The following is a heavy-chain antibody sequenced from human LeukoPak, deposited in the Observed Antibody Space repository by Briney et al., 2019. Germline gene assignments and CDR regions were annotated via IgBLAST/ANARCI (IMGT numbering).Heavy chain of an antibody. CDR1: GYTFTSYG. J-gene: IGHJ4*02. CDR2: ISAYNGNT. V-gene: IGHV1-18*01. CDR3: ARDGRYYYDSSGYYGGDY. Sequence: ASVKVSCKASGYTFTSYGISWVRQATGQGLEWMGWISAYNGNTNYAQKLQGRVTMTTDTSTSTAYMELRSLRSDDTAVYYCARDGRYYYDSSGYYGGDYWGQGTLVTVSS. D-gene: IGHD3-22*01.